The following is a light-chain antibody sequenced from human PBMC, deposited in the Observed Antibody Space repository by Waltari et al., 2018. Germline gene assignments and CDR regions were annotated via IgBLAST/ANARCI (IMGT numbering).Light chain of an antibody. CDR1: STDVGNSNL. V-gene: IGLV2-23*02. CDR3: CSYAGLGIYV. Sequence: QSGLTQPASVSGSPGQSITIPCTGPSTDVGNSNLVSWYQQYPGKAPKLMVYEVTKRTSGVSDRFSGSKSGNTASLTIYGLQSEDEADYYCCSYAGLGIYVFGTGTKVTVL. CDR2: EVT. J-gene: IGLJ1*01.